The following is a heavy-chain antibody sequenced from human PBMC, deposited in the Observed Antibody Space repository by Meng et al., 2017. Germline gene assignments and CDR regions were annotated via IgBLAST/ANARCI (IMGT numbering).Heavy chain of an antibody. J-gene: IGHJ4*02. Sequence: QVQLVESGGGVVQPGRSLRLSCAASGFTFSRYAMHWVRQAPGKGLEWVAVISYDGSNKYYADSVKGRFTTSRDNSKNTLYLQMNSLRAEDTAVYYCAHFDYWGQGTLVTVSS. CDR2: ISYDGSNK. V-gene: IGHV3-30*01. CDR1: GFTFSRYA. CDR3: AHFDY.